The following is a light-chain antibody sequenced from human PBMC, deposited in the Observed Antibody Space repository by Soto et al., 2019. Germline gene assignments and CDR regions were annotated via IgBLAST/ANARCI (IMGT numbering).Light chain of an antibody. Sequence: EIVMTQSPATLSVSPGERATLSCRASQSVTSNLAWYQQKPGQAPRLLIYGASSRATGIPDRFSGSGSGTDFTLTISRLEPEDVAVYYCQQYYSTLITFGQGTRLEIK. J-gene: IGKJ5*01. CDR1: QSVTSN. CDR2: GAS. CDR3: QQYYSTLIT. V-gene: IGKV3D-15*01.